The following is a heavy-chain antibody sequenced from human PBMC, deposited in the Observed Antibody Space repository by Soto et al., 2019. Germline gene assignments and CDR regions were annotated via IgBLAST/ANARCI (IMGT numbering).Heavy chain of an antibody. D-gene: IGHD5-18*01. CDR3: ARAYSYRFDY. CDR1: GLSVINNH. V-gene: IGHV3-53*01. Sequence: GGSLRLSCAASGLSVINNHMSWVRQAPGKGLEWVSIIYSGGSTYHADSVKGRFTISRDDSKNTVFLQMNSLRAEDTAVYYCARAYSYRFDYWGQGTLVTVSS. J-gene: IGHJ4*02. CDR2: IYSGGST.